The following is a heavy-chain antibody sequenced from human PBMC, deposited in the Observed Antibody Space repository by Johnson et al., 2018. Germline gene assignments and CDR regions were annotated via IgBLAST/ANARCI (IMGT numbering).Heavy chain of an antibody. CDR3: TTIYSDYYYGMDV. D-gene: IGHD4-11*01. J-gene: IGHJ6*02. CDR1: GFTFSNAW. V-gene: IGHV3-15*01. CDR2: IQSKPDGGTT. Sequence: VQLVEAGGGLVKPGGSLRLPCAASGFTFSNAWMTWVRQAPGTGLAWVCRIQSKPDGGTTDYAAPVHGRFTISRDASKNTLFLQMNSLKTEDTAAYYCTTIYSDYYYGMDVWGQGTAVTVSS.